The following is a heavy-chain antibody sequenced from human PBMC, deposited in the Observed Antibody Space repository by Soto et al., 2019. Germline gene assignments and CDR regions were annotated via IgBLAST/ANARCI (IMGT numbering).Heavy chain of an antibody. Sequence: GSLRLSCAASGFTFSSYAMSWVRQAPGKGLEWVSAISGSGGTTDYAAPVKGRFTISRDDSKNTLYLQMNSLKTEDTAVYYCTTVRYYYDSSGYCEAFDIWGQGTMVTVSS. J-gene: IGHJ3*02. D-gene: IGHD3-22*01. CDR2: ISGSGGTT. CDR1: GFTFSSYA. CDR3: TTVRYYYDSSGYCEAFDI. V-gene: IGHV3-23*01.